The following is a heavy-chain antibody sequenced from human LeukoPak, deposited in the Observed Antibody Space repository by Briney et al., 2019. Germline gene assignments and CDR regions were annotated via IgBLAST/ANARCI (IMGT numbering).Heavy chain of an antibody. D-gene: IGHD3-10*01. V-gene: IGHV4-30-2*01. J-gene: IGHJ6*03. CDR3: ARAADGTMVRGVIMDYYYYMDV. CDR1: GGSISSGGYY. Sequence: SETLSLTCTVSGGSISSGGYYWSWIRQPPGKGLEWIGYIYHSGSTYYNPSLKSRVTISVDRSKNQFSLKLSSVTAADTAVYYCARAADGTMVRGVIMDYYYYMDVWGKGTTVTVSS. CDR2: IYHSGST.